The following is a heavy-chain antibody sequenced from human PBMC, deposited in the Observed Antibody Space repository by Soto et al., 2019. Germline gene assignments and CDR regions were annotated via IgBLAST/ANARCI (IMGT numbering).Heavy chain of an antibody. CDR3: ARAAGYCSGGSCYSWGWFDP. Sequence: QVPLQQSGPGLVKPSQTLSLTCAISGDSVSSNSAAWNWIRQSPSRGLEWLGRTYYRSKWYNDYAVSVKSRITINPDTSKNQFSLQLNSVTPEDTAVYYCARAAGYCSGGSCYSWGWFDPWGQGTLVTVSS. CDR1: GDSVSSNSAA. J-gene: IGHJ5*02. V-gene: IGHV6-1*01. D-gene: IGHD2-15*01. CDR2: TYYRSKWYN.